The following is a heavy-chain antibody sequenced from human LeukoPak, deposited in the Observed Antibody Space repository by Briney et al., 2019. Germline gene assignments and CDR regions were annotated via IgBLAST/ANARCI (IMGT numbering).Heavy chain of an antibody. V-gene: IGHV4-59*01. D-gene: IGHD6-13*01. J-gene: IGHJ4*02. Sequence: SETLSLTCTVSGGSIGTYCWNWIRQPPGKGLEWIGYIYYSGTTNYNPSLKSRVTISVDTSKNQFSLKLSSVSAADTAVYYCARGVYIAAAQYGYWGQGTLVTVSS. CDR1: GGSIGTYC. CDR2: IYYSGTT. CDR3: ARGVYIAAAQYGY.